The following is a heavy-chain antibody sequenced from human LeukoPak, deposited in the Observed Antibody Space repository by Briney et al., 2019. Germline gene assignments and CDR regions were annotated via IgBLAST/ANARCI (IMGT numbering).Heavy chain of an antibody. CDR2: MNPNSGNT. V-gene: IGHV1-8*01. D-gene: IGHD3-10*01. CDR3: ARGALLWFGEPLGLDV. Sequence: SXXVSCKASGYTFTSYDINWVRQATGQGLEWMGWMNPNSGNTGYAQKFQGRVTMTRNTSISTAYMELSSLRSEDTAVYYCARGALLWFGEPLGLDVWGKGTTVTVSS. J-gene: IGHJ6*04. CDR1: GYTFTSYD.